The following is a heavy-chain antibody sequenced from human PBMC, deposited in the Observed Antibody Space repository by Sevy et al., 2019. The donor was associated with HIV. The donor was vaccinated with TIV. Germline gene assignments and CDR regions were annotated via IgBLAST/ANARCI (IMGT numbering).Heavy chain of an antibody. D-gene: IGHD3-10*01. CDR3: ARDKLLPVMITMVRGALSYYFDY. CDR1: GFTFSNYN. Sequence: GGSLRLSCAASGFTFSNYNMHWVRQAPGKGLEWVAAIWFDGNKKYYEDSVKGRFTIFRDNSKSTQYLQMNSLRAEDTAVYYCARDKLLPVMITMVRGALSYYFDYWGQGTLVTVSS. J-gene: IGHJ4*02. V-gene: IGHV3-33*01. CDR2: IWFDGNKK.